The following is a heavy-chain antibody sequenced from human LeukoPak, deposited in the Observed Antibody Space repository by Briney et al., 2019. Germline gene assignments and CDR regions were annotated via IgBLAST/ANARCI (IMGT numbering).Heavy chain of an antibody. Sequence: GGSLRLSCAASGFTFSSYSMNWARQAPGKGLEWVSSISSSSSQIYYADSVKGRFTISRDNAKNSLYLQMNSLRAEDTAVYYCARALRDIVVVPAAHFDYWGQGTLVTVSS. CDR1: GFTFSSYS. CDR3: ARALRDIVVVPAAHFDY. V-gene: IGHV3-21*01. D-gene: IGHD2-2*01. CDR2: ISSSSSQI. J-gene: IGHJ4*02.